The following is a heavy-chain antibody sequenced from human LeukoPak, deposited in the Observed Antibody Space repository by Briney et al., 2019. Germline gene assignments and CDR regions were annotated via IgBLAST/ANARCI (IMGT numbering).Heavy chain of an antibody. D-gene: IGHD2-15*01. CDR2: IYTSGST. Sequence: PSQTLSLTCTVPGGSISSGSYYWSWIRQPAGKGLEWIGRIYTSGSTNYNPSLKSRVTISVDTSKNQFSLKLSSVTAADTAVYYCARAPGYCSGGSCYPSRRTDSLWYFDLWGRGTLVTVSS. J-gene: IGHJ2*01. CDR3: ARAPGYCSGGSCYPSRRTDSLWYFDL. CDR1: GGSISSGSYY. V-gene: IGHV4-61*02.